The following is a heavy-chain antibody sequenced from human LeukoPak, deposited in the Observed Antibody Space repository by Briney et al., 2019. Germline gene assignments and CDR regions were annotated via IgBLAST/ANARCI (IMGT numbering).Heavy chain of an antibody. J-gene: IGHJ5*02. D-gene: IGHD3-10*01. CDR3: ARHRGSGSYYKGWFDP. CDR1: GGSISSYY. Sequence: PSETLSLTCTVSGGSISSYYWSWIRQPPGKGLEWIGYIYYSGSTNYNPSLKSRVTISVDTSKNQFSLKLSSVTAADTAVYYCARHRGSGSYYKGWFDPWGQGTLVTVSS. CDR2: IYYSGST. V-gene: IGHV4-59*08.